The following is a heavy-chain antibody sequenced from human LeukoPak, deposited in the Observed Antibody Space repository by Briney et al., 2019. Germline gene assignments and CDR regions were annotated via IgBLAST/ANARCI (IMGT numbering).Heavy chain of an antibody. V-gene: IGHV1-18*01. CDR3: ARDGAADRAGLMPMSAFDI. J-gene: IGHJ3*02. CDR1: GYTFTSYG. D-gene: IGHD3-22*01. Sequence: GASVKVSCKASGYTFTSYGTSWVRQAPGQGLEWMGWISAYNGNTNYAQKLQGRVTMTTDTSTSTAYMELRSLRSDDTAVYYCARDGAADRAGLMPMSAFDIWGQGTMVTVSS. CDR2: ISAYNGNT.